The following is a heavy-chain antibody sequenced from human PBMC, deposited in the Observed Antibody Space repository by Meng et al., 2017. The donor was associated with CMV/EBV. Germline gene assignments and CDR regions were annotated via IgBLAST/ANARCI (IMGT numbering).Heavy chain of an antibody. J-gene: IGHJ4*02. V-gene: IGHV3-30*02. CDR3: AKDLRQSHYFDY. CDR1: GFTFSSYC. Sequence: GESLKISCAASGFTFSSYCMHWVRQAPGKGLEWVAFIRYDGSNKYYADSVKGRFTISRDNSKNTLYLQMNSLRAEDTAVYYCAKDLRQSHYFDYWGQGTLVTVSS. CDR2: IRYDGSNK.